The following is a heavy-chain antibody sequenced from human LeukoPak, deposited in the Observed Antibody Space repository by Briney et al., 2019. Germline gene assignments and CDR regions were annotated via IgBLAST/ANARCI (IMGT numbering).Heavy chain of an antibody. Sequence: SVKVSCKASGGTFSSYAISWVRQAPEQGLEWMGGIIPIFGTANYAQKFQGRVTITTDESTSTAYMELSSLRSEDTAVYYCARGRESHYDFWSGPLDYWGQGTLVTVSS. CDR2: IIPIFGTA. D-gene: IGHD3-3*01. CDR1: GGTFSSYA. CDR3: ARGRESHYDFWSGPLDY. J-gene: IGHJ4*02. V-gene: IGHV1-69*05.